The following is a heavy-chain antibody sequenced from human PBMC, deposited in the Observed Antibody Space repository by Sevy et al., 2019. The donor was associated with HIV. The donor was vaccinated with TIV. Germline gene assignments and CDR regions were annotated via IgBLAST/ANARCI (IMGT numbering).Heavy chain of an antibody. J-gene: IGHJ3*02. D-gene: IGHD3-22*01. CDR3: ARDRSKTPWRYDSSGYYRGDAFDI. CDR2: ISSSSSYI. CDR1: GFTFSSYS. V-gene: IGHV3-21*01. Sequence: GGSLRLSCAASGFTFSSYSMNWVRQAPGKGLEWVSSISSSSSYIYYADSVKGPFTISRENAKNSLFLQMNSLRAEDTAVYYYARDRSKTPWRYDSSGYYRGDAFDIWGQGTMVTVSS.